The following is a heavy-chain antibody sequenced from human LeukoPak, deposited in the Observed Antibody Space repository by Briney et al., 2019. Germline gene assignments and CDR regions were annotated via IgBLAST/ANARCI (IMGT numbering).Heavy chain of an antibody. Sequence: GGSLRLSCAASGFTFSSFAMHWLRQAPGKGLEWVAVITYDGSNKYYADSVKGRFTISRDNSKNTLYLQMNSLRSEDTAVYYCARDTSGNWTFDYWGQGTLVTVSS. D-gene: IGHD1-26*01. CDR2: ITYDGSNK. CDR1: GFTFSSFA. CDR3: ARDTSGNWTFDY. J-gene: IGHJ4*02. V-gene: IGHV3-30*01.